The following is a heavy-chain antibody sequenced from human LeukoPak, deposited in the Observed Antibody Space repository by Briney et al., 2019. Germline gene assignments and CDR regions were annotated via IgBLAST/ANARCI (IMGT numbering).Heavy chain of an antibody. J-gene: IGHJ3*02. CDR3: ARDYAAGATTVAFDI. Sequence: ASVKVSCKASGYTFTGYYMHWVRQAPGQGLEWMGWINPNSGGTNYAQKFQGWVTMTGDTSISTAYMELSRLRSDDTAVYYCARDYAAGATTVAFDIWGQGTMVTVSS. V-gene: IGHV1-2*04. D-gene: IGHD1-26*01. CDR2: INPNSGGT. CDR1: GYTFTGYY.